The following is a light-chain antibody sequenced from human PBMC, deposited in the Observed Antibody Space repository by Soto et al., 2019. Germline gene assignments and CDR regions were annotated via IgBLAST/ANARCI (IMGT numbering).Light chain of an antibody. Sequence: EIVMTQSPATLSVSPGERATLSCRASQSVGSNLAWYLQKPGQAPRLLIFGASSRAPGIPARFSGSGSGTEFTLTISSLQSEDFAVYYCQQYGSSGTFGQGTKVEIK. CDR1: QSVGSN. V-gene: IGKV3-15*01. CDR2: GAS. CDR3: QQYGSSGT. J-gene: IGKJ1*01.